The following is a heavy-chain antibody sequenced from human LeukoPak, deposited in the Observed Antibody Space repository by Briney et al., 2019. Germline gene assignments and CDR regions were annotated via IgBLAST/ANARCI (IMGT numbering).Heavy chain of an antibody. D-gene: IGHD3-3*01. V-gene: IGHV4-39*07. CDR2: IYHSGST. CDR1: GGSISSSSYY. Sequence: SETLSLTCTVSGGSISSSSYYWGWIRQPPGKGLEWIGSIYHSGSTYYNPSLKSRVTISVDTSKNQFSLKLSSVTAADTAVYYCASLSYDFWSGYYTSGFDYWGQGTLVTVSS. J-gene: IGHJ4*02. CDR3: ASLSYDFWSGYYTSGFDY.